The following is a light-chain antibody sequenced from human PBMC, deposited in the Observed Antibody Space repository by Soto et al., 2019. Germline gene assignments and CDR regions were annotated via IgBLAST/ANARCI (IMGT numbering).Light chain of an antibody. Sequence: EIVMTQPPATLSVSPGERATLSCRASQSVSSKLAWFQQKPGQAPRLLIYFASTRATDIPARFSGSGSGTEFTLTISSLQSEDFAVYYCQRYNNWPHTFGQGTKVDIK. CDR3: QRYNNWPHT. CDR2: FAS. J-gene: IGKJ2*01. CDR1: QSVSSK. V-gene: IGKV3-15*01.